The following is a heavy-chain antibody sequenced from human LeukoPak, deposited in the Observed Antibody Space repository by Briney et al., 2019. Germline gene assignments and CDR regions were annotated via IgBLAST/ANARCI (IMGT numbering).Heavy chain of an antibody. CDR2: IYYSGRT. J-gene: IGHJ4*02. D-gene: IGHD3-10*01. Sequence: SETLSLTCTVSDGSFRSYYWSWIRQPPGRGLEWIGYIYYSGRTNYNPSLKSRVTMSVDTSKNQFSLKLSSVTAADTAVYYCAKGTMVRGVMRDYFDYWGQGTLVTVSS. V-gene: IGHV4-59*12. CDR3: AKGTMVRGVMRDYFDY. CDR1: DGSFRSYY.